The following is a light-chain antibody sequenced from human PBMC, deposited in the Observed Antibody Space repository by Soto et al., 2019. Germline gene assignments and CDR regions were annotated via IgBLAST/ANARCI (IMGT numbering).Light chain of an antibody. Sequence: DIQMTQSPSTLPASVGDRVTITCRASQTISSWLAWYQQKPGKAPKLLIYKASTLKSGVPSRFSGSGSGTEFTLTISSLQPDDFATYYCQHYNSYSAAFGQGTKVDIK. CDR2: KAS. CDR1: QTISSW. V-gene: IGKV1-5*03. J-gene: IGKJ1*01. CDR3: QHYNSYSAA.